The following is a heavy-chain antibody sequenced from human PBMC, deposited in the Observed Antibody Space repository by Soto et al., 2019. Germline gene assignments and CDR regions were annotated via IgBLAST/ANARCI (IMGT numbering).Heavy chain of an antibody. Sequence: GGSLRLSCAASGFTFSGSAMHWVRQASGKGLEWVGRIRSKANSYATAYAASVKGRFTISRDDSKNTAYLQMNSLKTEDTAVYYCTRWGSYDFWSGQYLDYYYMDVWGKGTTVTVSS. D-gene: IGHD3-3*01. CDR1: GFTFSGSA. CDR2: IRSKANSYAT. CDR3: TRWGSYDFWSGQYLDYYYMDV. V-gene: IGHV3-73*01. J-gene: IGHJ6*03.